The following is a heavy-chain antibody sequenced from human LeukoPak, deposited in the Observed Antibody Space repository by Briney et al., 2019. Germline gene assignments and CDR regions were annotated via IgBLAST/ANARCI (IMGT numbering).Heavy chain of an antibody. CDR2: IYYSGST. Sequence: SETLSLTCTVSGGSISSGGYYWSWIRQHPGKGLEWIGYIYYSGSTYYNPSLKSRVTISVDTSKNQFSLKPSSVTAADTAVYYCARGGAARRGANWFDPWGQGTLVTVSS. D-gene: IGHD6-6*01. J-gene: IGHJ5*02. V-gene: IGHV4-31*03. CDR3: ARGGAARRGANWFDP. CDR1: GGSISSGGYY.